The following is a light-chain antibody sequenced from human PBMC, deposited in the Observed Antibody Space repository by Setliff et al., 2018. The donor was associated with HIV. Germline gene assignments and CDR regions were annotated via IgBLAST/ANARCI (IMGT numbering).Light chain of an antibody. V-gene: IGLV2-14*01. Sequence: QSVLTQPASVSGSPGQSITVSCTGTSSDVGAYNFVSWFQQYPGKAPKLMIYEVSNRPSGVSNRFSGSKSGNTASLTISGLQAEDGADYYCSSYTYISTPVFGSGTKVTV. J-gene: IGLJ1*01. CDR2: EVS. CDR1: SSDVGAYNF. CDR3: SSYTYISTPV.